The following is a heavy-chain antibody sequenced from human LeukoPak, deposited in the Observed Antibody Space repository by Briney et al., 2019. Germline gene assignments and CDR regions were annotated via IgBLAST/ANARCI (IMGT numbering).Heavy chain of an antibody. V-gene: IGHV7-4-1*02. J-gene: IGHJ4*02. CDR1: GYTFTSYA. CDR2: INTNTGNP. CDR3: AREDYLVGATF. D-gene: IGHD1-26*01. Sequence: ASVRVSCQASGYTFTSYAMNWVRQAPGQGLEWMGWINTNTGNPTYAQGFTGRFVFSLDTSVSTAYLQISSLKAEDTAVYYCAREDYLVGATFWGQGTLVTVSS.